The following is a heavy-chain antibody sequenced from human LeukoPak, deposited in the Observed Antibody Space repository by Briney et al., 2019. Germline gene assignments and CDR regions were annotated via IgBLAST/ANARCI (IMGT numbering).Heavy chain of an antibody. D-gene: IGHD3-9*01. CDR2: ISSSSSYI. CDR3: ARDGLLRYFDWLLSPNHAYFDY. V-gene: IGHV3-21*01. CDR1: GFTFSSYS. J-gene: IGHJ4*02. Sequence: PGGSLRLSCAASGFTFSSYSMHWVRQAPGKGLEWVSSISSSSSYIYYADSVKGRFTISRDNAKNSLYLQMNSLRAEDTAVYYCARDGLLRYFDWLLSPNHAYFDYWGQGTLVTVSS.